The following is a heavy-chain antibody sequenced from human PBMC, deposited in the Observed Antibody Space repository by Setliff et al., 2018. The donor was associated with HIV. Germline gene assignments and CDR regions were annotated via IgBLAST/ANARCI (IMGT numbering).Heavy chain of an antibody. CDR2: IIPIYGTT. CDR1: GGTFSSYA. J-gene: IGHJ6*03. V-gene: IGHV1-69*13. CDR3: ATGGYYYYDKTDYYYHIDV. D-gene: IGHD3-22*01. Sequence: EASVKVSCKASGGTFSSYAISWVRQAPGQGLEWMGGIIPIYGTTNYAQKFQGRVTITADESTRTAYMELSSLRSEDTAVYYCATGGYYYYDKTDYYYHIDVWGKGTAVTVSS.